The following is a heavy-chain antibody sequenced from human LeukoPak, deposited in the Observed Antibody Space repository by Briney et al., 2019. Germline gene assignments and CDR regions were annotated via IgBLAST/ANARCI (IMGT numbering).Heavy chain of an antibody. V-gene: IGHV3-72*01. CDR3: ARSGYCGAGTCYSDYFDY. Sequence: RGSLRLSCAASEFTLSERYMDWVRQAPGKGLEWVGRVRNKANGYRTEYAASVKGRFTVSGDASKSSLYLQMNSLKIEDTAVYYCARSGYCGAGTCYSDYFDYWGQGTLVTVSS. D-gene: IGHD2-15*01. CDR1: EFTLSERY. CDR2: VRNKANGYRT. J-gene: IGHJ4*02.